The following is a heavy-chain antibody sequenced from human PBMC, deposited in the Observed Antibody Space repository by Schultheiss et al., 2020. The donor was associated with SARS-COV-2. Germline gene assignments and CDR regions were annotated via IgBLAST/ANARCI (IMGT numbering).Heavy chain of an antibody. Sequence: GGSLRLSCAASGFTFSSYAMHWVRQAPGKGLEYVSAISSNGGSTYYANSVKGRFTISRDNSKNTLYLQMGSLRAEDMAVYYCARDRGPYYDFWSGSYRYYYYGMDVWGQGTTVTVSS. CDR1: GFTFSSYA. V-gene: IGHV3-64*01. CDR2: ISSNGGST. CDR3: ARDRGPYYDFWSGSYRYYYYGMDV. J-gene: IGHJ6*02. D-gene: IGHD3-3*01.